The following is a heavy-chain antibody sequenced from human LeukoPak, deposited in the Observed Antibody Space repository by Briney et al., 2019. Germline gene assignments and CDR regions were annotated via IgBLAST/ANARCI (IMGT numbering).Heavy chain of an antibody. CDR2: MWYDGSRE. CDR1: GSILSTHG. D-gene: IGHD1-26*01. CDR3: ARDLSFGRLDF. V-gene: IGHV3-33*01. J-gene: IGHJ4*02. Sequence: GGSLRLSCAASGSILSTHGMHWVRQAPGKGLEWVAGMWYDGSREDYADSVKGRFTISRDMSKNTLNLQMNSLRVEDTAMFYCARDLSFGRLDFRGQGTLVTVSS.